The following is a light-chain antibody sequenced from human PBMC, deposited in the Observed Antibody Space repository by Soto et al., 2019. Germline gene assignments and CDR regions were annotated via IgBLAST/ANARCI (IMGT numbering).Light chain of an antibody. J-gene: IGLJ2*01. CDR1: SSDVGEENY. V-gene: IGLV2-8*01. CDR3: SSFAGSPVV. Sequence: QSALTQPPSASGSPGQSVTITCSGTSSDVGEENYVSWYQQHPGKVPKLILYEVSKRPSVVPDRFSGSRSGNTASLTVSGLQSEDEADYYCSSFAGSPVVFGGGTQLTDL. CDR2: EVS.